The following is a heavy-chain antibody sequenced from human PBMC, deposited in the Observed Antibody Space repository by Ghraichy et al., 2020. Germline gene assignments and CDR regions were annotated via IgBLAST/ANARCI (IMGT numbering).Heavy chain of an antibody. J-gene: IGHJ4*02. CDR1: GGSFSGYY. CDR3: ARFPYGSSYAL. CDR2: INHSGST. D-gene: IGHD6-13*01. V-gene: IGHV4-34*01. Sequence: SETLSLTCAVYGGSFSGYYWSWIRQPPGKGLEWIGEINHSGSTNYNPSLKSRVTISVDTSKNQFSLKLSSVTAADTAVYYCARFPYGSSYALWGQGTLVTVSS.